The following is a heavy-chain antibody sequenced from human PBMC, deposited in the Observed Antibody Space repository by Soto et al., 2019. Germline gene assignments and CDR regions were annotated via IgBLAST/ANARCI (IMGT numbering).Heavy chain of an antibody. CDR3: ARDWGTGLDHLAS. CDR2: IYHSGST. J-gene: IGHJ5*01. D-gene: IGHD3-16*01. CDR1: GDSIRSGVN. V-gene: IGHV4-38-2*02. Sequence: PSETLSLTCAVSGDSIRSGVNWAWIRQPPGKGLEWIGSIYHSGSTYYNLSLKSRVTISSDASKNLISLQLSSETDEDTVLYYYARDWGTGLDHLASWGHGTPDPVSS.